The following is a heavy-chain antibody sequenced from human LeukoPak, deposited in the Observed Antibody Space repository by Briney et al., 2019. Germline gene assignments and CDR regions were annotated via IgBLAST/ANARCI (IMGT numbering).Heavy chain of an antibody. J-gene: IGHJ4*02. Sequence: TGGSLRLSCAASGFTFSTYAMSWVRQAPGKGLEWVSSISSSNTYIYYRDSVKGRFTISRDNAKNSLFLQMNSLRAEDTAVYYCARGYCSGTSCYMFASWGQGTRVTVSS. V-gene: IGHV3-21*01. CDR1: GFTFSTYA. CDR3: ARGYCSGTSCYMFAS. CDR2: ISSSNTYI. D-gene: IGHD2-2*02.